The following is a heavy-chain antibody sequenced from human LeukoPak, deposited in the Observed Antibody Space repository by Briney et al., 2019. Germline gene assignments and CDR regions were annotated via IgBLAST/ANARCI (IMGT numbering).Heavy chain of an antibody. Sequence: GGSLRLSCAASGFTFSSYSMNWVRQAPGKGLEWVSSISSNSSYIYYADSVKGRFTISRDNAKNSLYLQMNSLRAEDTAVYYCARDFGREATGAFDIWGQGTMVTVSS. V-gene: IGHV3-21*01. CDR3: ARDFGREATGAFDI. D-gene: IGHD3/OR15-3a*01. J-gene: IGHJ3*02. CDR1: GFTFSSYS. CDR2: ISSNSSYI.